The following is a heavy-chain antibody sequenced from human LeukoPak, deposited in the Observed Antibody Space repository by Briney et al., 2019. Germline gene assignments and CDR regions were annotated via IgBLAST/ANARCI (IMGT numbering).Heavy chain of an antibody. V-gene: IGHV4-39*07. CDR2: IYYSGST. CDR3: ARGIFGYSSGWYVWYY. J-gene: IGHJ4*02. Sequence: SETLSLTCSVSGDSISTSSYYWGWIRQPPGKGLEWIGSIYYSGSTYYNPSLKSRVTISVDTSKNQFSLKLSSVTAADTAVYYCARGIFGYSSGWYVWYYWGQGTLVTVSS. D-gene: IGHD6-19*01. CDR1: GDSISTSSYY.